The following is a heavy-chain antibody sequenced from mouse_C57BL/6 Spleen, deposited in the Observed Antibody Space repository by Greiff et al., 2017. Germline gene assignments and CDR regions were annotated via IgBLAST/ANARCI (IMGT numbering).Heavy chain of an antibody. CDR1: GFNIKDYY. V-gene: IGHV14-2*01. CDR2: IDPEDGET. CDR3: TRDGIITTEPLG. J-gene: IGHJ1*03. D-gene: IGHD2-4*01. Sequence: EVQLQQSGAELVKPGASVKLSCTASGFNIKDYYMHWVKQRTEQGLAWIGRIDPEDGETQYARKFQGRATITSDTSSNTAYLQLRSLTSEDTAVYDCTRDGIITTEPLGWGTGTTVTVSS.